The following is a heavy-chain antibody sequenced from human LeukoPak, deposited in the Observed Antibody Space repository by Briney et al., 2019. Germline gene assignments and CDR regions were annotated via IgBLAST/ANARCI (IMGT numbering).Heavy chain of an antibody. Sequence: ASVKVSCKASGYTFTDYYMEWVRQAPGQGLEWMGWINPNSGGTNYAQKFQGRVIMTRDTSISTAYMELSRLRSDDTAVYYCARDSTYYDFWSGSSADFQHWGQGTLVTVSS. CDR3: ARDSTYYDFWSGSSADFQH. CDR1: GYTFTDYY. V-gene: IGHV1-2*02. J-gene: IGHJ1*01. D-gene: IGHD3-3*01. CDR2: INPNSGGT.